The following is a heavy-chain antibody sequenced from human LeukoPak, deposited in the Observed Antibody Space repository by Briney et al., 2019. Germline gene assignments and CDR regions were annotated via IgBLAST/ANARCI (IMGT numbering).Heavy chain of an antibody. CDR2: ISGSGGST. CDR1: GFTFSSYA. CDR3: AKPYYDFWSGYYRSFDY. V-gene: IGHV3-23*01. D-gene: IGHD3-3*01. Sequence: GGSLRLSCAASGFTFSSYAMSWVRQAPGKGLEWVSAISGSGGSTYYADSVKGRFTICRDNSKNTLYLQMNSLRAEDTAVYYCAKPYYDFWSGYYRSFDYWGQGTLVTVSS. J-gene: IGHJ4*02.